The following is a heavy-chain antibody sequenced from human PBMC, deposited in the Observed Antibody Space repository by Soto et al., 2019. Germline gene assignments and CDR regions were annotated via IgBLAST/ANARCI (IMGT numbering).Heavy chain of an antibody. V-gene: IGHV1-69*13. CDR1: GGTFSSYA. CDR2: IIPIFGTA. Sequence: SVKVSCKASGGTFSSYAISWVRQAPGQGLEWMGGIIPIFGTANYAQKFQGRVTITADEPTSTAYMELSSLRSEDTAVYYCASTLLGYCSSTSCYMPLWGQGTLVTVSS. J-gene: IGHJ4*02. D-gene: IGHD2-2*02. CDR3: ASTLLGYCSSTSCYMPL.